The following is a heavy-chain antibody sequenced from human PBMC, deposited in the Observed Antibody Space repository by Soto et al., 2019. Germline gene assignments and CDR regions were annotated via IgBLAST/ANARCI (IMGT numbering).Heavy chain of an antibody. CDR1: GYTFTGYY. D-gene: IGHD1-7*01. V-gene: IGHV1-2*02. CDR3: ARGRIDITGTTGYYYYGMDV. Sequence: ASVKVSCKASGYTFTGYYMHWVRQAPGQGLEWMGWINPNSGGTNYAQKFQGRVTMTRDTSISTAYMELSRLRSDDTAVYYCARGRIDITGTTGYYYYGMDVWAQGTTVTVSS. J-gene: IGHJ6*02. CDR2: INPNSGGT.